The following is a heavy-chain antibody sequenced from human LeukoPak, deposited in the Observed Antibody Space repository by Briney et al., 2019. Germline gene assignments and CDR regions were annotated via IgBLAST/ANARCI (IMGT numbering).Heavy chain of an antibody. V-gene: IGHV1-46*01. Sequence: ASVKVSCKASGYTFTSYYMHWVRQAPGQGLEWMGIINPSGGSTSYAQKFQGRVTMTRDTSTSTVYMELGSLRSEDTAVYYCARAGRSDYYDSSGYPSFYFDYWGQGTLVTVSS. D-gene: IGHD3-22*01. CDR3: ARAGRSDYYDSSGYPSFYFDY. CDR1: GYTFTSYY. J-gene: IGHJ4*02. CDR2: INPSGGST.